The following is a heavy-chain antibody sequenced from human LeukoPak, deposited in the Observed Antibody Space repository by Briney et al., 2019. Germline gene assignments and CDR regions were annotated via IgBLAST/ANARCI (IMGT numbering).Heavy chain of an antibody. CDR2: INEDGSTT. V-gene: IGHV3-74*01. CDR1: GFTVSSNY. D-gene: IGHD3-16*01. CDR3: TRDTFGGDDF. J-gene: IGHJ4*02. Sequence: GGSLRLSCAASGFTVSSNYMSWVRQAPGKGLVWVSRINEDGSTTDYADSVKGRFTISRDNAKNTLSLQMNSLRAEDTAVYYCTRDTFGGDDFWGQGTLVTVSS.